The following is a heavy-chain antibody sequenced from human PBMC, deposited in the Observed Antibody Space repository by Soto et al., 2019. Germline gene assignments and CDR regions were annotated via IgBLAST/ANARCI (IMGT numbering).Heavy chain of an antibody. Sequence: GGSLRLSCAASGFTFSNAWMNWVRQAPGKGLEWVGRIKSKTDGGTTDYAAPVKGRFTISRDDSKNTLYLQMNSLKTEDTAVYYCTTDSGRSEDYYDSSGYYWPDYWGQGTLVTVSS. V-gene: IGHV3-15*07. D-gene: IGHD3-22*01. CDR1: GFTFSNAW. J-gene: IGHJ4*02. CDR2: IKSKTDGGTT. CDR3: TTDSGRSEDYYDSSGYYWPDY.